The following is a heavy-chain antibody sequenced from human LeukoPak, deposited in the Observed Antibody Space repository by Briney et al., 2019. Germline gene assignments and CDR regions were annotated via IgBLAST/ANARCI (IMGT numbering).Heavy chain of an antibody. D-gene: IGHD2-2*01. CDR3: AKVTGPAAIPDAFDI. V-gene: IGHV3-74*01. Sequence: GGSLRLSCAASGFTFSTYWMHWVRQAPGKGLVWVSRINSDGSSTSYADSVKGRFTISRDNSKNTLYLQMNSLRAEDTAVYYCAKVTGPAAIPDAFDIWGQGTMVTVSS. CDR1: GFTFSTYW. CDR2: INSDGSST. J-gene: IGHJ3*02.